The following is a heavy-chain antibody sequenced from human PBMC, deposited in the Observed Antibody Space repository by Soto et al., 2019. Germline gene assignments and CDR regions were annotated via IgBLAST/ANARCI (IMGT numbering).Heavy chain of an antibody. CDR3: ASPLRDYYDSSGYYLWYFDY. Sequence: SVKVSCKASGGTFSSYAISRVRQAPGQGLEWMGGIIPIFGTANYAQKFQGRVTITADKSTSTAYMELSSLRSEDTAVYYCASPLRDYYDSSGYYLWYFDYWGQGTLVIVSS. J-gene: IGHJ4*02. D-gene: IGHD3-22*01. CDR1: GGTFSSYA. V-gene: IGHV1-69*06. CDR2: IIPIFGTA.